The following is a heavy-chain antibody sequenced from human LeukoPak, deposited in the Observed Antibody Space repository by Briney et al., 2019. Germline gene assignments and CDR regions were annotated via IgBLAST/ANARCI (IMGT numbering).Heavy chain of an antibody. J-gene: IGHJ3*01. V-gene: IGHV1-8*01. Sequence: ASVKVPCKASGYTFTSYDINWVRQATGQGLEWMGWMNPNSGNTGYAQKFQGRVTMTRNTSRNTAYMELSSLRSEDTAVYYCARGYSYGNHAFDVWGQGTMVTVSS. CDR2: MNPNSGNT. CDR1: GYTFTSYD. CDR3: ARGYSYGNHAFDV. D-gene: IGHD5-18*01.